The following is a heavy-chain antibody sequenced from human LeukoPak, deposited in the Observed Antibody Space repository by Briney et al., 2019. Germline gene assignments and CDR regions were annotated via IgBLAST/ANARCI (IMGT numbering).Heavy chain of an antibody. D-gene: IGHD3-22*01. CDR2: IYYSGST. J-gene: IGHJ4*02. V-gene: IGHV4-39*02. CDR1: GGSISSSSYY. CDR3: ARETYYYDSSGYYSSFDY. Sequence: SETLSLTRTVSGGSISSSSYYWGWIRQPPGKGLEWIGSIYYSGSTYYNPSLKSRVTISVDTSKNQFSLKLGSVTAADTAVYYCARETYYYDSSGYYSSFDYWGQGTLVTVSS.